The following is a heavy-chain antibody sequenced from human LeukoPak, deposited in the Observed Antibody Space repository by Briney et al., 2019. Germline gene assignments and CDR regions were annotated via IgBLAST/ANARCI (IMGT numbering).Heavy chain of an antibody. D-gene: IGHD6-19*01. CDR1: GFTFSDYN. J-gene: IGHJ4*03. V-gene: IGHV3-48*01. CDR3: ARPTSSGWYSH. CDR2: ITGSGSTI. Sequence: GGSLRLSCAASGFTFSDYNMNWVRQARGKGLEWVSYITGSGSTIFYADSVKGRFTISRDNVKNSLYLQMNSLRAEDTAVYYCARPTSSGWYSHWGQGTVVTVSS.